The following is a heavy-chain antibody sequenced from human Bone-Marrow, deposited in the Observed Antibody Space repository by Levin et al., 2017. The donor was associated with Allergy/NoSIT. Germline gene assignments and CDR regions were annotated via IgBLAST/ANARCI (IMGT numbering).Heavy chain of an antibody. CDR3: AKNYLVVPAAMLYYRYYGLDV. J-gene: IGHJ6*02. Sequence: PGESLKISCAASGFTFDSYALSWVRQAPGKGLEWVSGISGGGARTKYADSVEGRFTISRDNADKILYLQMNSLRAEDTAIYYCAKNYLVVPAAMLYYRYYGLDVWGQGTTVTVSS. CDR2: ISGGGART. D-gene: IGHD2-2*01. V-gene: IGHV3-23*01. CDR1: GFTFDSYA.